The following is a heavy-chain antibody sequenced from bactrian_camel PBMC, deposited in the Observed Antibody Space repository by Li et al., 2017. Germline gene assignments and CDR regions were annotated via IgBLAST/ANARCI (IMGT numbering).Heavy chain of an antibody. D-gene: IGHD4*01. V-gene: IGHV3S67*01. CDR2: VDYDGTT. J-gene: IGHJ6*01. CDR3: AAGDVEVDSDYVDETSFGY. CDR1: GYTDRR. Sequence: VQLVESGGGSVQTGGSLRLCGGADGYTDRRMAWFRQAPGKEREGIAYVDYDGTTAYDASAKGRFTISRDKPKNTLYLQMDELKPDDTGTYYCAAGDVEVDSDYVDETSFGYWGRGTQVTVS.